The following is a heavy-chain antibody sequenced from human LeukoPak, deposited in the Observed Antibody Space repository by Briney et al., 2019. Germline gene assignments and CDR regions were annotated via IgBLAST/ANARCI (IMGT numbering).Heavy chain of an antibody. J-gene: IGHJ6*02. CDR1: GYTFTSYA. D-gene: IGHD6-13*01. CDR2: INPNSGGT. Sequence: ASVKVSCKASGYTFTSYAMNWVRQAPGQGLEWMGWINPNSGGTNYAQKFQGRVTMTRDTSISTAYMELSRLRSDDTAVYYCARRIAAEASTYYYYGMDVWGQGTTVTVSS. V-gene: IGHV1-2*02. CDR3: ARRIAAEASTYYYYGMDV.